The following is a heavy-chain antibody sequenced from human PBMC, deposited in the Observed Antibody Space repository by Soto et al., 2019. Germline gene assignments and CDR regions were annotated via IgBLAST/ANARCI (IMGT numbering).Heavy chain of an antibody. CDR1: GFTFSSYW. CDR2: INSDGSST. D-gene: IGHD3-22*01. V-gene: IGHV3-74*01. CDR3: ARAEYYYDSSGYYYVGCAFDI. Sequence: GGSLRLSCAASGFTFSSYWMHWVRQAPGKGLVWVSRINSDGSSTSYADSVKGRFTISRDNAKNTLYLQMNSLRAEDTAVYYCARAEYYYDSSGYYYVGCAFDIWGQGTMVTVSS. J-gene: IGHJ3*02.